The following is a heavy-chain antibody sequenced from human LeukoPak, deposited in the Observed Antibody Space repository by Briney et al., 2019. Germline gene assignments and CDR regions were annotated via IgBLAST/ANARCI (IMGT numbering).Heavy chain of an antibody. CDR2: IRSKAYGGTT. D-gene: IGHD3-3*01. Sequence: GGSLRLSCTASGFTFGDYAMSWVRRAPGKGLEWVGFIRSKAYGGTTEYAASVKGRFTISRDDSKSIAYLQMNSLKTEDTAVYYCTRDPGDFWSGYYTGDANDYWGQGTLVTVSS. V-gene: IGHV3-49*04. J-gene: IGHJ4*02. CDR3: TRDPGDFWSGYYTGDANDY. CDR1: GFTFGDYA.